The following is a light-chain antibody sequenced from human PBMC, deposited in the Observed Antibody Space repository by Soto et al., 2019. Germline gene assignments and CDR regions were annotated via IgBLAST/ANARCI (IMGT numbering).Light chain of an antibody. V-gene: IGKV3-20*01. CDR1: QSVSTSF. Sequence: EIVLPQSPGTLSLSPGESATLSCRASQSVSTSFLAWYRQKPGQAPRLLIYGASVRATGIPDRFRGSGSGRDFTLTSSRLEPEDFAVYYCQRYGNSYTFGQGTKLEIK. J-gene: IGKJ2*01. CDR3: QRYGNSYT. CDR2: GAS.